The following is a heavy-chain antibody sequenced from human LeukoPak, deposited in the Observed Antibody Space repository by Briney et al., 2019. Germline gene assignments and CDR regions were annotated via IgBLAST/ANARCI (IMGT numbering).Heavy chain of an antibody. CDR1: GFTFTGYY. V-gene: IGHV1-2*02. CDR3: ARDLFYSVSGTYYNVGRVFNY. Sequence: GASVKVSCKASGFTFTGYYMHWVRQAPGRGLEWMGWINPNSGGTNYAQKFQGRVTMTRDTSITTAYMELTSLRSDDTAVYYCARDLFYSVSGTYYNVGRVFNYWGQGTLVTVSS. D-gene: IGHD3-10*01. CDR2: INPNSGGT. J-gene: IGHJ4*02.